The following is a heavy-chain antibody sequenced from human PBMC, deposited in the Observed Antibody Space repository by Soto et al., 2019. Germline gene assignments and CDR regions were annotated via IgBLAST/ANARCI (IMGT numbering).Heavy chain of an antibody. J-gene: IGHJ3*02. CDR2: ISGSGGST. Sequence: GGSLRLSCAASGFTFSSYAMSWVRQAPGKGLEWVSAISGSGGSTYYADSVKGRFTISRDNSKNTLYLQMNSLRAEDTAVYYCAKEAFSGYSGYGTAGAFDIWGQGTMVT. CDR1: GFTFSSYA. D-gene: IGHD5-12*01. V-gene: IGHV3-23*01. CDR3: AKEAFSGYSGYGTAGAFDI.